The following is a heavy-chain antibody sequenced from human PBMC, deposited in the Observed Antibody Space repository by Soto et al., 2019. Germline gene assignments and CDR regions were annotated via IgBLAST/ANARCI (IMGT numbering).Heavy chain of an antibody. CDR3: XREGALLRWDWFDP. V-gene: IGHV6-1*01. CDR2: TYYRSKWYN. Sequence: QTLSLTCAISGGSVSSNSAAWNWIRQSPSRGLEWLGRTYYRSKWYNDYAVSVKSRITINPDTSKNQFSLQLNSVTPEDTAVYYCXREGALLRWDWFDPWGQGTLVTVSS. CDR1: GGSVSSNSAA. D-gene: IGHD4-17*01. J-gene: IGHJ5*02.